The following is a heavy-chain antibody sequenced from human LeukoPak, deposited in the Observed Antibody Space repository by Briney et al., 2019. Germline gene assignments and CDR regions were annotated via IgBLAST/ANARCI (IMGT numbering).Heavy chain of an antibody. J-gene: IGHJ6*02. CDR3: ARVLSSSGYYYRYYYGMDV. V-gene: IGHV1-8*01. D-gene: IGHD3-22*01. CDR2: MNPNSGNT. CDR1: GYTFTSYD. Sequence: ASVKVSCKASGYTFTSYDINWVRQATGQGLEWMGWMNPNSGNTGYAQKFQGRVTMTRNTSISTAYMELSSLRSEDTAVYYCARVLSSSGYYYRYYYGMDVWGQGTTVTVSS.